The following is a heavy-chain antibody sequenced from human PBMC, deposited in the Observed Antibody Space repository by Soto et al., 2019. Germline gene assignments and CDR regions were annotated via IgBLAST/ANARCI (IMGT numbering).Heavy chain of an antibody. Sequence: GVSLRLSCAASGFTFSAYRMNWVRQAPGKGLEWVSSISSNSRSIYYADFVKGRFTISRDSASVSLQMNSLRARDTAVYYCARDWCTSGSTSLDYWGQGTPVTVSS. D-gene: IGHD1-1*01. CDR2: ISSNSRSI. J-gene: IGHJ4*02. CDR3: ARDWCTSGSTSLDY. V-gene: IGHV3-21*01. CDR1: GFTFSAYR.